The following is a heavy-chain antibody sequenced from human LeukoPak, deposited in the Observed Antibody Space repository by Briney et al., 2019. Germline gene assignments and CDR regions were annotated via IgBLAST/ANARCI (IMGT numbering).Heavy chain of an antibody. D-gene: IGHD4-17*01. V-gene: IGHV1-69*05. CDR3: ARDPDYGDQGNAFDI. CDR1: GGTFSSYA. J-gene: IGHJ3*02. Sequence: SVKVSCKASGGTFSSYAISWVRQAPGHGLEWMGRIIPIFGTANYAQKFQGRVTITTDESTSTAYMELSSLRSEDTAVYYCARDPDYGDQGNAFDIWGQGTMVTVSS. CDR2: IIPIFGTA.